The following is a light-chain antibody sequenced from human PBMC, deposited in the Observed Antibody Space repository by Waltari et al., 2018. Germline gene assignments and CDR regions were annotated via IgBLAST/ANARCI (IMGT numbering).Light chain of an antibody. CDR1: QTVGTY. J-gene: IGKJ2*03. CDR3: QQRSDRPPVS. CDR2: DAS. V-gene: IGKV3-11*01. Sequence: EIVLTQSPATLSLSPGERATLSCTASQTVGTYLAWYQQKPGQAPRLLIYDASNRATGIPARFSGSGSGTDFTLTISSQEPADSAVYYCQQRSDRPPVSCGQGTKLEIK.